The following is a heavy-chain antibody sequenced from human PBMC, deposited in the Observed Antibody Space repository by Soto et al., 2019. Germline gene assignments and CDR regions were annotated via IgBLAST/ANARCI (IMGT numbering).Heavy chain of an antibody. V-gene: IGHV4-34*01. D-gene: IGHD2-2*01. J-gene: IGHJ6*02. Sequence: LSLTCAVYGGSFSGYYWSWIRQPPGKGLEWIGEINHSGSTNYNPSLKSRVTISVDTSKNHFSLKLSSVTAADTAVYYCARGVVVPAAIRACMDVWGQGTTVTVSS. CDR1: GGSFSGYY. CDR2: INHSGST. CDR3: ARGVVVPAAIRACMDV.